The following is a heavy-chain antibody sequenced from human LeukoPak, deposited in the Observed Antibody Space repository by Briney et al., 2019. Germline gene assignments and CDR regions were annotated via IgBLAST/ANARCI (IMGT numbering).Heavy chain of an antibody. CDR3: AKGDLGFGRFYFDY. V-gene: IGHV3-23*01. J-gene: IGHJ4*01. CDR1: GFTFTSYA. CDR2: ISGSGGTT. D-gene: IGHD3-16*01. Sequence: PGGSLRLFCAASGFTFTSYAMNWVRQAPGKGLEWVSSISGSGGTTYNADSVKGRFTISRDNSKNTLYLQMNNLRAEDTAVYYCAKGDLGFGRFYFDYWGHGNLVTVSP.